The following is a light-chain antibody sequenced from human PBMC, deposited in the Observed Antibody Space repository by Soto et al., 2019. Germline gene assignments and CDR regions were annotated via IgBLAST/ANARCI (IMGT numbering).Light chain of an antibody. CDR3: QSYDSDNQV. CDR1: SGSIASNY. Sequence: NFMLTQPHSVSESPGKTVTISCTRSSGSIASNYVQWYQQRPGSSPTTVIYEDNQRPSGVPDRFSGSIDSSSNSASLTISGLKTEDEADYYCQSYDSDNQVFGGGTKRTVL. CDR2: EDN. V-gene: IGLV6-57*01. J-gene: IGLJ3*02.